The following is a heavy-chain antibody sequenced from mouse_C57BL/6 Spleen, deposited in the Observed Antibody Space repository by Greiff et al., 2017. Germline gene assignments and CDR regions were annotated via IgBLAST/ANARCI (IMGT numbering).Heavy chain of an antibody. D-gene: IGHD4-1*01. V-gene: IGHV5-16*01. CDR3: ARDSANWDFDY. J-gene: IGHJ2*01. CDR2: INYDGSST. Sequence: EVKVVESEGGLVQPGSSMKLSCTASGFTFSDYYMAWVRQVPEKGLEWVANINYDGSSTYYLDSLKSRFIISRDNAKNILYLQMSSLKSEDTATYYCARDSANWDFDYWGQGTTLTVSS. CDR1: GFTFSDYY.